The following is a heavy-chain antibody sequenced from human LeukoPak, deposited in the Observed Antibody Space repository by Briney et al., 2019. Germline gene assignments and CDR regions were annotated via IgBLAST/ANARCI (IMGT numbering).Heavy chain of an antibody. CDR3: AKDSSSWYYFDY. CDR2: FSAGGGYT. Sequence: GGSLRLSCAASGFTFTSYPMSWVRQAPGKGLEWVSSFSAGGGYTYYADSVKGRFTISRDNSKNTLYLQTNSLRAEDTAIYYCAKDSSSWYYFDYWGQGTLVTVSS. CDR1: GFTFTSYP. J-gene: IGHJ4*02. D-gene: IGHD6-13*01. V-gene: IGHV3-23*01.